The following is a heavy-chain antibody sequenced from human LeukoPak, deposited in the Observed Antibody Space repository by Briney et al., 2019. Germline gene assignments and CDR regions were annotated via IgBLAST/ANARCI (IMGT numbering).Heavy chain of an antibody. CDR3: ATIPYDFWSGTPPPFDY. V-gene: IGHV3-30*02. J-gene: IGHJ4*02. D-gene: IGHD3-3*01. CDR2: IRYDGSNK. CDR1: GFTFSSYG. Sequence: GGSLRLSCAASGFTFSSYGMHWVRQAPGKGLEWVAFIRYDGSNKYYADSVKGRFTISRDNSKNTLYLQMNSLRAEDTAVYYCATIPYDFWSGTPPPFDYWGQGTLVTVSS.